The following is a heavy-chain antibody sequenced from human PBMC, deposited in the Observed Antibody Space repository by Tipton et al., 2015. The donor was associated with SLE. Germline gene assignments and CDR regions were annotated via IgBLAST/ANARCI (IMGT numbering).Heavy chain of an antibody. V-gene: IGHV3-7*01. CDR2: IKQDGSEK. CDR1: GFILSDYW. Sequence: SLRLSCAASGFILSDYWMTWVRQAPGKGLEWVANIKQDGSEKYYVDSVKGRFTISRDNARNSLYLQMNTLRGDDTAVYYCARELGPGSFWGQGTLVTVSS. D-gene: IGHD7-27*01. J-gene: IGHJ4*02. CDR3: ARELGPGSF.